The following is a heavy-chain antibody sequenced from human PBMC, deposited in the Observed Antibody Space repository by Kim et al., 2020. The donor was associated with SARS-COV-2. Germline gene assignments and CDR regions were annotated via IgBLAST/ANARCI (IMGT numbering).Heavy chain of an antibody. CDR2: LDYGGST. J-gene: IGHJ5*02. Sequence: SETLSLTCTVSGGSISSSSVYYWGWLRQPPGKGLEWIGDLDYGGSTYYNPSLKSRVTISADTSKNQFSLNLSSVTAADTAVYYCARRGTSAMSTLLDPWGQGTLIPVSS. D-gene: IGHD3-16*01. CDR3: ARRGTSAMSTLLDP. V-gene: IGHV4-39*01. CDR1: GGSISSSSVYY.